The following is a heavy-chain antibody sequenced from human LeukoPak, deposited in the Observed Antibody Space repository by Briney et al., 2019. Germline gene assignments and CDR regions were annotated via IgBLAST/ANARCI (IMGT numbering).Heavy chain of an antibody. CDR2: INPNSGGT. CDR3: ARGVSEQLAPIDY. CDR1: GYTFTGYY. J-gene: IGHJ4*02. Sequence: ASVKVSCKASGYTFTGYYMHWVRQAPGQGLEWMGWINPNSGGTNYAQEFQGRVTMTRDTSISTAYMELSSLRSDDTAVYYCARGVSEQLAPIDYWGQGTLVTVSS. V-gene: IGHV1-2*02. D-gene: IGHD6-13*01.